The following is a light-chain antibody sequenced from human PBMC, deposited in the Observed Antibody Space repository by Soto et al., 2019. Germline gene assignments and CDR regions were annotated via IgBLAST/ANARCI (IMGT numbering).Light chain of an antibody. Sequence: MTQSPSTLSASVGERVTIACRASQTIGNKLAWYLQRPGQAPRLLMYGASTRATDIPARFSGSGSGTEFTLTITGLQSEDFAVYYCQQYNGWPWTFGLGTKVDIK. CDR1: QTIGNK. CDR3: QQYNGWPWT. V-gene: IGKV3-15*01. CDR2: GAS. J-gene: IGKJ1*01.